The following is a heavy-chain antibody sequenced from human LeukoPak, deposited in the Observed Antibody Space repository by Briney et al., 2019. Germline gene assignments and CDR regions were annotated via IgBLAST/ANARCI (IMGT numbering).Heavy chain of an antibody. D-gene: IGHD4-23*01. J-gene: IGHJ4*02. Sequence: PSETLSLTCAVSGYSISSGYYWGWLRQPPGKGLEWIGSIYHSGSTYYNPSLRGRVTISVDTSKNQFSLKLPSVAAADTAVYYCARYYGGDSAIDYWGQGTLVTVSS. CDR1: GYSISSGYY. V-gene: IGHV4-38-2*01. CDR3: ARYYGGDSAIDY. CDR2: IYHSGST.